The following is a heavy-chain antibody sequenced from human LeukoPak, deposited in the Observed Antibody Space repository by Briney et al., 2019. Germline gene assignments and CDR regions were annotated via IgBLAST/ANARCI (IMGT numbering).Heavy chain of an antibody. J-gene: IGHJ5*02. V-gene: IGHV4-31*03. D-gene: IGHD2-15*01. Sequence: PSETLSLTCTVSGGSISSGGYYWSWIRQHPGKGLEWIGYIYYSGSTYYNPSLKSRVTISVDTSKNQFSLKLSSVTAADTAMYYCARGIGYCSSGSCENWFDPWGQGTLVTVSS. CDR1: GGSISSGGYY. CDR3: ARGIGYCSSGSCENWFDP. CDR2: IYYSGST.